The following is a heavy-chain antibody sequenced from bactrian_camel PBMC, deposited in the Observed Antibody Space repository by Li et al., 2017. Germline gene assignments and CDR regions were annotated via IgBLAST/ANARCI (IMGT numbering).Heavy chain of an antibody. CDR1: GFTFNRYY. CDR3: VKGSSWLTD. Sequence: HVQLVESGGGLVQPGGSLRLSCAISGFTFNRYYMSWVRQVPGKGLEWVSSIDNIGKSYVADSTKGRFTISRDNAKNTMYLQMSSLKSEDTAVYYCVKGSSWLTDWGQGTQVTVS. V-gene: IGHV3S1*01. CDR2: IDNIGKS. D-gene: IGHD1*01. J-gene: IGHJ4*01.